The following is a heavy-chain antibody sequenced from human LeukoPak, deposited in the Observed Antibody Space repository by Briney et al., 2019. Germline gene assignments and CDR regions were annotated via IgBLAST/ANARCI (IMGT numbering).Heavy chain of an antibody. V-gene: IGHV4-61*02. CDR2: IYTSGST. J-gene: IGHJ5*02. Sequence: SETLSLTCTVSGGSISSGSYYWSWIRQPAGKGLEWIGRIYTSGSTNYNPSLKSRVTISVDTSKNQFSLKLSSVTAADTAVYYCAKGYCSGGSCYSESGGFDPWGQGTLVTVSS. CDR3: AKGYCSGGSCYSESGGFDP. D-gene: IGHD2-15*01. CDR1: GGSISSGSYY.